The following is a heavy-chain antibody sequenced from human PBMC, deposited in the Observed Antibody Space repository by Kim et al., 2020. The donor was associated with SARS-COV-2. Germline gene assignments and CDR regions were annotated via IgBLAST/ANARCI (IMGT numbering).Heavy chain of an antibody. J-gene: IGHJ6*02. V-gene: IGHV1-58*01. CDR1: GFTFTSSA. CDR2: IVVGSGNT. Sequence: SVKVSCKASGFTFTSSAVQWVRQARGQRLEWIGWIVVGSGNTNYAQKFQERVTITRDMSTSTAYMELSSLRSEDTAVYYCAADYLAARPDRDGMDVWGQGTTVTVSS. CDR3: AADYLAARPDRDGMDV. D-gene: IGHD6-6*01.